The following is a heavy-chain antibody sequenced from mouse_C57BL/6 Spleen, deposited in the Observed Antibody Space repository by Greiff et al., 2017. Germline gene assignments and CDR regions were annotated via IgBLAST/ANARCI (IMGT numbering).Heavy chain of an antibody. V-gene: IGHV5-17*01. Sequence: EVQVVESGGGLVKPGGSLKLSCAASGFTFSDYGIHWVRQAPEKGLEWVAYISSGSSTIYYADTVKGRFTISRDNAKNTLFLQMTSLRSEDTAMYYCARPGLTGTSFDYWGQGTTLTVSS. D-gene: IGHD4-1*01. CDR1: GFTFSDYG. CDR3: ARPGLTGTSFDY. J-gene: IGHJ2*01. CDR2: ISSGSSTI.